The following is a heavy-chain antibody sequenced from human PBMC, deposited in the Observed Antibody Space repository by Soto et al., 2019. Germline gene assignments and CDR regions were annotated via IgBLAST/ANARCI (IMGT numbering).Heavy chain of an antibody. CDR3: AKGRRDGYNYYYYYGMDV. CDR2: ISYDGSNK. D-gene: IGHD5-12*01. CDR1: GFTFSSYD. Sequence: GGSLRLSCAASGFTFSSYDMHWVRQAPGKGLEWVAVISYDGSNKYYADSVKGRFTISRDNSKNTLYLQMNSLRAEDTAVYYCAKGRRDGYNYYYYYGMDVWGQGTTVTVSS. V-gene: IGHV3-30*18. J-gene: IGHJ6*02.